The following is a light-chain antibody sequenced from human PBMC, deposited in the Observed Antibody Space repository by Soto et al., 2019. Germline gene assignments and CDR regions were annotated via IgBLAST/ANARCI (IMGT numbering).Light chain of an antibody. J-gene: IGKJ1*01. V-gene: IGKV1-5*01. CDR3: QQYNSFPWT. Sequence: DIQMTQSPSTLSASVGDRVTITCRASQTISRWFAWYQQKPGKAPKLLIFDASSLESGVPSSFSGSGSGTEFTLTISSLQPDDFATYYCQQYNSFPWTFGQGTKVEIK. CDR2: DAS. CDR1: QTISRW.